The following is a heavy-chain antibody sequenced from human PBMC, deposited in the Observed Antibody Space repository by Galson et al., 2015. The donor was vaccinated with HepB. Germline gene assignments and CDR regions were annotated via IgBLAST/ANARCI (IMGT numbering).Heavy chain of an antibody. CDR2: ISAYNGNT. D-gene: IGHD3-16*02. Sequence: SVKVSCKASGYTFTSYGTSWVRQAPGQGLEWMGWISAYNGNTNYAQKLQGRVTMTTDTSTSTAYMELRSLRSDDTAVYYCARAPARYVWGSYPGDYWGQGTLVTVSS. J-gene: IGHJ4*02. CDR3: ARAPARYVWGSYPGDY. CDR1: GYTFTSYG. V-gene: IGHV1-18*01.